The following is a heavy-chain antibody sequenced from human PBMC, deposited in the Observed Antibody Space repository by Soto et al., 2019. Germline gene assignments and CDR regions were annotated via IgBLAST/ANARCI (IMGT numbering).Heavy chain of an antibody. CDR2: IKSKTDGGTT. CDR1: GFTFSNAW. Sequence: LRLSCAASGFTFSNAWMNWVRQAPGKGLEWVGRIKSKTDGGTTDYAAPVKGRFTISRDDSKNTLYLQMNSLKTEDTAVYYCPLRMGGATTFRDVPWGKEPLFTVPS. CDR3: PLRMGGATTFRDVP. D-gene: IGHD1-26*01. V-gene: IGHV3-15*07. J-gene: IGHJ5*02.